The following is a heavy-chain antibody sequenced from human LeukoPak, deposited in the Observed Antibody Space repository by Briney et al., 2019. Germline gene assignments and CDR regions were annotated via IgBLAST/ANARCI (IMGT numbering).Heavy chain of an antibody. CDR3: AHRDYDILTGYYDQTIFDY. D-gene: IGHD3-9*01. V-gene: IGHV2-5*01. CDR1: GFSLSTSGVG. CDR2: IYWNDDK. Sequence: SGPTLVKPTQTLTLTCTFSGFSLSTSGVGVGWIRQPPGKALEWLALIYWNDDKRYSPSLKSRLTITKDTSKNQVVLTMTNMDPVDTATYYCAHRDYDILTGYYDQTIFDYWGQGTLVTVSS. J-gene: IGHJ4*02.